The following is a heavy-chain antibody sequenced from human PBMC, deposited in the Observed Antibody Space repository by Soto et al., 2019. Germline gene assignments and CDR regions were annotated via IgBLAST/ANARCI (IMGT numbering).Heavy chain of an antibody. CDR3: ARAAVTHERYHYGMDV. V-gene: IGHV4-59*01. CDR2: IYYSGNT. CDR1: GGSISSYY. Sequence: TLSLTCTVSGGSISSYYWSWIRQSPGKGLEWIGCIYYSGNTNYNPSLKSRVTISVNTSKNQFSLRLTSVTAADTAVYYCARAAVTHERYHYGMDVWGQGTTVTVSS. D-gene: IGHD4-17*01. J-gene: IGHJ6*02.